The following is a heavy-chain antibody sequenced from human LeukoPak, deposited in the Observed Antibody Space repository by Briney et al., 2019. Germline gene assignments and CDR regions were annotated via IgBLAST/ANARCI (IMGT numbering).Heavy chain of an antibody. Sequence: SETLSLTCTVSGGSISCYYWSWIRQPPGKGLEWIGYIYYSGSTNYNPSLKSRVTISVDTSKNQFSLKLSSVTAADTAVYYCARGYSYGCADYWGQGTLVTVSS. CDR2: IYYSGST. V-gene: IGHV4-59*01. CDR3: ARGYSYGCADY. CDR1: GGSISCYY. J-gene: IGHJ4*02. D-gene: IGHD5-18*01.